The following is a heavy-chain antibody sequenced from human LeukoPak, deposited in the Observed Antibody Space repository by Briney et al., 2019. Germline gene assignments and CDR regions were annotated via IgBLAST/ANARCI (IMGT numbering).Heavy chain of an antibody. CDR1: GFTVSSNY. CDR3: AKYSMDGPALKYWDV. Sequence: GGSLRLSCAASGFTVSSNYMSWVRQAPGKGLEWVSVIYSGGSTYYADSVKGRFTISRDNSKNTLYLQMISLRAEDTAVYYCAKYSMDGPALKYWDVWGKGTTVTVSS. D-gene: IGHD2-2*01. V-gene: IGHV3-53*01. J-gene: IGHJ6*04. CDR2: IYSGGST.